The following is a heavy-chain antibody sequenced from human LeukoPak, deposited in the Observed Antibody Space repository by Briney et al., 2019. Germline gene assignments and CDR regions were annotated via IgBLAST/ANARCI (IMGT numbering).Heavy chain of an antibody. CDR3: ARQGYSSSRDY. J-gene: IGHJ4*02. D-gene: IGHD6-13*01. V-gene: IGHV5-51*01. Sequence: GESLKISCQGSGYSFTRYWIGWVRQMPGKGLEWMGIIYPGDSDTKYSPSFQGQVTISADKSITTAYLQWSSLKASDTATYYCARQGYSSSRDYWGQGTLVTVSS. CDR2: IYPGDSDT. CDR1: GYSFTRYW.